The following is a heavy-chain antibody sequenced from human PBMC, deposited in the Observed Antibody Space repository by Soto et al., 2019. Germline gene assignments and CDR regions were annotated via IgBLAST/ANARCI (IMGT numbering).Heavy chain of an antibody. CDR2: ISSSKTT. D-gene: IGHD5-18*01. Sequence: EVQLVESGGGLVQPGESLRLSCTASGITFSSYSMNWVRQAPGKGLEWLSYISSSKTTYADSVKGRFTISRDNAKNSVYLQMNSLRDEDTAVYYCVGDQDGHTPMVHGNYWGRGTRVTVSS. J-gene: IGHJ4*02. V-gene: IGHV3-48*02. CDR1: GITFSSYS. CDR3: VGDQDGHTPMVHGNY.